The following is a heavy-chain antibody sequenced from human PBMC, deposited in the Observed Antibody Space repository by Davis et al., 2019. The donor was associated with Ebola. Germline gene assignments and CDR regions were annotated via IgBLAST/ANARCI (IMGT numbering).Heavy chain of an antibody. V-gene: IGHV3-48*02. CDR3: ARDRPGDSSGWYPFDY. CDR2: ISRRSSNI. D-gene: IGHD6-19*01. Sequence: GESLKISCAASGFTFSTYSMNWVRQAPGKGLEWVSYISRRSSNIYYADSVKGRFTISRDNAKNSLYLQMNSLRDEDTAVYYCARDRPGDSSGWYPFDYWGQGTLVTVSS. CDR1: GFTFSTYS. J-gene: IGHJ4*02.